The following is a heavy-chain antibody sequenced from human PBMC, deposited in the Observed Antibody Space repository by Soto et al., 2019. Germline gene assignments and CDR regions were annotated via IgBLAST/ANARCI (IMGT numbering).Heavy chain of an antibody. CDR1: GFICSSYD. V-gene: IGHV3-23*01. CDR2: ILVDGRT. CDR3: AKATATGGGASDI. D-gene: IGHD2-8*02. J-gene: IGHJ3*02. Sequence: GGSLRLSCAASGFICSSYDMSWVRQAPGKGLEWVSTILVDGRTFYVDSVKGRFTITRDSSQNTVYLQMNSLTAGDTALYYCAKATATGGGASDICGQGTMVTV.